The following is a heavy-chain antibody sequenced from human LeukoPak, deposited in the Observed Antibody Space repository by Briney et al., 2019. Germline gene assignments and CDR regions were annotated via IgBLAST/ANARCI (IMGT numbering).Heavy chain of an antibody. J-gene: IGHJ4*02. CDR2: INHSGST. Sequence: SETLSLTCAVYGGSFSGYYWSWIRQPPGKGLEWIGEINHSGSTNYNPSLKSRVTISVDTSKNQFSLKLSSVTAADTAVYYCARLAYCSSTSCYRDAGFDYWGQGTLVTVSS. D-gene: IGHD2-2*01. V-gene: IGHV4-34*01. CDR1: GGSFSGYY. CDR3: ARLAYCSSTSCYRDAGFDY.